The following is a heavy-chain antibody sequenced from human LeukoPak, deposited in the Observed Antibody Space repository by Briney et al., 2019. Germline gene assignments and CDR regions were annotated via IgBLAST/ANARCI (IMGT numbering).Heavy chain of an antibody. V-gene: IGHV4-59*01. Sequence: PSETLSLTCTVSGGSISSYYWSWIRLPPGKGLEWIGYIYYSGSTNYNPSLKSRVTISVDTSKNQFSLKLSSVTAADTAVYYCARDRGVGATHAFDIWGQGTMVTVSS. CDR1: GGSISSYY. J-gene: IGHJ3*02. CDR2: IYYSGST. D-gene: IGHD1-26*01. CDR3: ARDRGVGATHAFDI.